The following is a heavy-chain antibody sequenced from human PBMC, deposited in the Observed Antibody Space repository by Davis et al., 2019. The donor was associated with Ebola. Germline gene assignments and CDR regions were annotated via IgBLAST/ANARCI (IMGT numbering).Heavy chain of an antibody. D-gene: IGHD3-22*01. CDR2: MYYSGST. V-gene: IGHV4-39*01. J-gene: IGHJ4*02. CDR1: GGSISSSSYY. Sequence: PSETLSLTCTVSGGSISSSSYYWGWIRQPPGKGLEWIASMYYSGSTYYNPSLKSRVTISVDTSKKQFSLKLISVTAADTAVYYCARHDGASDDYDSSGYYSPFDYWGQGTLVTVSS. CDR3: ARHDGASDDYDSSGYYSPFDY.